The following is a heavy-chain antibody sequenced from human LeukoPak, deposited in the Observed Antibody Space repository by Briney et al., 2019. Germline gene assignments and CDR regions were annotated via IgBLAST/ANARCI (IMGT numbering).Heavy chain of an antibody. CDR1: GFTFTSYW. J-gene: IGHJ3*02. CDR2: INSDGSGT. D-gene: IGHD3-22*01. V-gene: IGHV3-74*01. CDR3: AKDILGGDYYDSSGAFDI. Sequence: PGGSLRLSCTASGFTFTSYWMHWVRQAPGTGLVWVSRINSDGSGTNCADSVKGRFTTSRDNAKNSLYLQMNSLRAEDTALYYCAKDILGGDYYDSSGAFDIWGQGTMVTVSS.